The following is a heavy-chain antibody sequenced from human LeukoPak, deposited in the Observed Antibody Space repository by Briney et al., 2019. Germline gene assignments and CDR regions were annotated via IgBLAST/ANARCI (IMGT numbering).Heavy chain of an antibody. V-gene: IGHV3-53*01. Sequence: GGSLRLSCAASGFTVISNYMNWVRQAPGKGLEWVSLIYGDVNTYYAASVKGRFIISKDKSKEVLHLQMNSVRAEDTAIYYCARGVTVRGGPFDIWGQGTMVTVSS. CDR2: IYGDVNT. D-gene: IGHD2-21*02. CDR1: GFTVISNY. J-gene: IGHJ3*02. CDR3: ARGVTVRGGPFDI.